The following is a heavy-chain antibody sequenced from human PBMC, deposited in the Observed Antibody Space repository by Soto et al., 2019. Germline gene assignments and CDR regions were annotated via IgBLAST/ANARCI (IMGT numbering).Heavy chain of an antibody. CDR1: GGSISSYY. Sequence: PSETLSLTCTVSGGSISSYYWSWIRQPPGKGLEWIGYIHYSGSTNYNPSLKSRVTISVDTSKNQFSLKLSSVTAADTAAYYCVTLPRAAYGGIFDPLGQGILITVSS. CDR3: VTLPRAAYGGIFDP. J-gene: IGHJ5*02. V-gene: IGHV4-59*01. D-gene: IGHD4-17*01. CDR2: IHYSGST.